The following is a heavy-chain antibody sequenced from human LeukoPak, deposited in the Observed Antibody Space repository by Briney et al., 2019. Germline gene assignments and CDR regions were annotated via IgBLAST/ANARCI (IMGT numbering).Heavy chain of an antibody. CDR1: GFTFSSYA. CDR3: AKGGIFGVAGHYYYMDV. CDR2: ISGSGGST. Sequence: EGSLRLSCAASGFTFSSYAMSWVRQAPGKGLEWVSAISGSGGSTYYADSVKGRFTTSRDNSKNTLYLQMNSLRAEDTAVYYCAKGGIFGVAGHYYYMDVWGKGTTVTVSS. J-gene: IGHJ6*03. V-gene: IGHV3-23*01. D-gene: IGHD3-3*01.